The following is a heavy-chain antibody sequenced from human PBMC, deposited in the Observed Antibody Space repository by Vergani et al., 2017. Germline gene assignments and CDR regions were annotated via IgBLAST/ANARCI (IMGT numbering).Heavy chain of an antibody. CDR1: GYTFTGYY. V-gene: IGHV1-2*02. D-gene: IGHD2-2*01. CDR3: ARDGCSSTSCTEFDY. Sequence: QVQLVQSGAEVKTPGASVKVSCKASGYTFTGYYMHWVRQAPGQGLEWMGWINPNSGGTNYAQKFQGRVTMTRDTSISTAYMELSRLRSDDTAVYYCARDGCSSTSCTEFDYWGQGTLVTVSS. J-gene: IGHJ4*02. CDR2: INPNSGGT.